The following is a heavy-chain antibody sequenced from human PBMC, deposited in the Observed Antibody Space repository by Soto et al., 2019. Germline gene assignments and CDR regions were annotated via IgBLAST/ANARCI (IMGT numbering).Heavy chain of an antibody. J-gene: IGHJ6*02. CDR3: ARGYCSGSNCYNGLDV. D-gene: IGHD2-15*01. Sequence: QVQLVQSGAEVRKPGASVRVSCKAAGYTFSITYLHWLRQAPGQGLEWLGLVYPSGGGTNYKESFKGRLNITRDTSTSTVDMDLSRLTSEATAIYYCARGYCSGSNCYNGLDVWGQGTTVTVSS. V-gene: IGHV1-46*01. CDR2: VYPSGGGT. CDR1: GYTFSITY.